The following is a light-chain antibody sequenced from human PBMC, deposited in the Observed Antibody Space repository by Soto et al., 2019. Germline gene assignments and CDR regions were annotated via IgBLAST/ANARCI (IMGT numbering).Light chain of an antibody. J-gene: IGKJ5*01. CDR3: QQYGSSPST. CDR1: QSISNK. Sequence: EILMTQSPSTLSVAPGEIATLCCRASQSISNKLAWYQHKPGQAPRLLIYGASSRATGIPDRFSGSGSGTDFTLTISRLEPEDFAVYYCQQYGSSPSTFGQGTRLEIK. V-gene: IGKV3-20*01. CDR2: GAS.